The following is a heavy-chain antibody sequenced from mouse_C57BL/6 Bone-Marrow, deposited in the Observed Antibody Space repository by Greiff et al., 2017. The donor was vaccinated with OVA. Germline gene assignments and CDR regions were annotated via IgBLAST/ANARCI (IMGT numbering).Heavy chain of an antibody. D-gene: IGHD1-1*01. V-gene: IGHV1-63*01. Sequence: QVQLQQSGAELVRPGTSVKMSCKASGYTFTNYWIGWAKQRPGHGLEWIGDIYPGGGYTNYNEKFKGKATLTADKSSSTAYMQFSSLTSEDSAIYYCARLDYYGPDYWGQGTTLTVSS. CDR3: ARLDYYGPDY. CDR1: GYTFTNYW. J-gene: IGHJ2*01. CDR2: IYPGGGYT.